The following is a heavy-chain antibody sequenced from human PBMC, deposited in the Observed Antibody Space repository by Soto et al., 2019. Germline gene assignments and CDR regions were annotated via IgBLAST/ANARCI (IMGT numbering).Heavy chain of an antibody. V-gene: IGHV4-59*01. CDR3: GKVGRGGHLDF. CDR1: GDSISGYY. D-gene: IGHD3-3*01. J-gene: IGHJ4*02. Sequence: AETLSLTCTVSGDSISGYYWSWIRQPPGKGLEWIGYIHYSGDTYYNPSVKSRVTISVDTSKSQLSLKLSSVIAADTAVYYCGKVGRGGHLDFWGLGTLVNVSS. CDR2: IHYSGDT.